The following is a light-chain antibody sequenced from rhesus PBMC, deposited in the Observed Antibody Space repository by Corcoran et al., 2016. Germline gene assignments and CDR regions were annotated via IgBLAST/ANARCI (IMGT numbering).Light chain of an antibody. Sequence: ETVVTQSPATLSLSPGERATLSCRASQSVGINLAWYQQKPGQAPRLLIYGASTRATGTPDRFSGSGSGTDVTLTISSLEPEDVGVYYCQQSSNLWTFGQGTKVEIK. J-gene: IGKJ1*01. CDR1: QSVGIN. CDR2: GAS. CDR3: QQSSNLWT. V-gene: IGKV3-24*04.